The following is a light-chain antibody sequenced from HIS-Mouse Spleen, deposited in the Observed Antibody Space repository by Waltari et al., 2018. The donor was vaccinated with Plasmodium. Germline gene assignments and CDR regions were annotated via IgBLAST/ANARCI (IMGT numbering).Light chain of an antibody. CDR3: QQRSNWPRVLT. V-gene: IGKV3-11*01. CDR2: DAS. Sequence: IVLTQSPATLSLSPGERATLPCRASQSVRGYLAWYQQKPGQAPRLLIYDASNRATGIPARFSGSGSGTDFTLTISSLEPEDFAVYYCQQRSNWPRVLTFGGGTKVEIK. CDR1: QSVRGY. J-gene: IGKJ4*01.